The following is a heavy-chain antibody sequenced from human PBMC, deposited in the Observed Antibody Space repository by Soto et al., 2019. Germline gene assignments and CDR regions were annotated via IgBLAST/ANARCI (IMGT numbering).Heavy chain of an antibody. Sequence: SEPLSLTCGVSGYYIISGYDWGWIRQPPGKGLEWIGSIYHSGSTYYNPSLKSRVTISVDTSKNQFSLKLSSVTAAVTAVYYCSGWYPHYYYYGTDVCGQGTTVTVSS. CDR3: SGWYPHYYYYGTDV. V-gene: IGHV4-38-2*01. CDR1: GYYIISGYD. D-gene: IGHD2-15*01. J-gene: IGHJ6*02. CDR2: IYHSGST.